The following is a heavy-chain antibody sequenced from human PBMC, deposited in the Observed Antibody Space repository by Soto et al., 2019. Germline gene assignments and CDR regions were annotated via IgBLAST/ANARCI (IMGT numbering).Heavy chain of an antibody. D-gene: IGHD3-10*01. CDR3: VRAAARGDS. Sequence: EVQLVESGGGSVLPGGSLRLDCAASGFYFSGDWMHWVRQVPGGGLEWVSRINTDGSSTLYADYVKGRFTISRDNAKSTLYLQLSSLRADDTAVYYCVRAAARGDSWGQGTLVSVSS. V-gene: IGHV3-74*01. CDR2: INTDGSST. CDR1: GFYFSGDW. J-gene: IGHJ5*01.